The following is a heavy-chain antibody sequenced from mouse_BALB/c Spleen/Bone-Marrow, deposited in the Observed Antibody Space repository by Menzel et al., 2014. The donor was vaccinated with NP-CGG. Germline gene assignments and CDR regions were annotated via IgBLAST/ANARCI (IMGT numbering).Heavy chain of an antibody. V-gene: IGHV1S56*01. J-gene: IGHJ1*01. Sequence: VQLQESGPEPVKPGASVKMSCKASGYTFTSYFIHWVKQRPGQGLEWIGWIYPGDGSTKYNEKFKVKTTLTADKSSSTAYMFLSSLTSEDSAIYFCAYYRYDEYFDVWGAGTTVTVSS. CDR1: GYTFTSYF. CDR3: AYYRYDEYFDV. D-gene: IGHD2-14*01. CDR2: IYPGDGST.